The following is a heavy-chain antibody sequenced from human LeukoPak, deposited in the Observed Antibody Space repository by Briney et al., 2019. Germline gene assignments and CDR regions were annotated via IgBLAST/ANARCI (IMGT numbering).Heavy chain of an antibody. D-gene: IGHD3-22*01. CDR2: IYSGGST. Sequence: GGSLRLPCAASGFTVSSNYMSWVRQAPGKGLEWVSVIYSGGSTYYAGSVKGRFTISRDNSKNTLYLQMNSLRAEDTAVYYCARDPSSGRNYWGQGTLVTVSS. CDR3: ARDPSSGRNY. CDR1: GFTVSSNY. V-gene: IGHV3-66*01. J-gene: IGHJ4*02.